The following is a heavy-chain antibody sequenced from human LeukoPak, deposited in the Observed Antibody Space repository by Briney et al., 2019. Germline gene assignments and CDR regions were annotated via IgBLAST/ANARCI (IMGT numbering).Heavy chain of an antibody. CDR3: ARGDYDFWSGYYLGFDY. D-gene: IGHD3-3*01. J-gene: IGHJ4*02. Sequence: PGGSLRLSCAASGFTLSSYWMSWVRQAPGKGLEWVANIKQDGSEKYYVDSVKGRFTISRDDAKNSLYLQMNSLRAEDTAVYYCARGDYDFWSGYYLGFDYWGQGTLVTVSS. V-gene: IGHV3-7*01. CDR2: IKQDGSEK. CDR1: GFTLSSYW.